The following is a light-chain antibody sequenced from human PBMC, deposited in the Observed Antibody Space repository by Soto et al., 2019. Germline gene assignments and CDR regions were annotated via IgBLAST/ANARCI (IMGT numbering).Light chain of an antibody. Sequence: QSALTQPASVSGSPGQSITISCTGTSSDVGGYNFVSWYQQHPGKAPKFIIYDVRNRPSRVSNRFSGSRSGNTASLTISGLQAEDEADYYRSSYTSSSTVIFGGGTKLTVL. J-gene: IGLJ2*01. CDR3: SSYTSSSTVI. V-gene: IGLV2-14*03. CDR1: SSDVGGYNF. CDR2: DVR.